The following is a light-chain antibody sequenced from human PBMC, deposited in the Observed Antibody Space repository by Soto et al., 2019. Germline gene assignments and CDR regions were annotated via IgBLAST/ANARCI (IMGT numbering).Light chain of an antibody. Sequence: EIVMTQSPATLSVSPGERATLSCRASQGVSSYLAWYQQKPGQAPRLLIYDASNRATGIPARFSGSGPGTDFTLTIISLQSEDFAVYYCQQYNDWPPITFGQGTRLEIK. CDR2: DAS. J-gene: IGKJ5*01. CDR3: QQYNDWPPIT. CDR1: QGVSSY. V-gene: IGKV3D-15*01.